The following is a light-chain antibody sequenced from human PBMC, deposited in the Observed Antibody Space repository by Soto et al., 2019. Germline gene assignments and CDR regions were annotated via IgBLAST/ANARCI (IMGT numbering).Light chain of an antibody. CDR1: QSISSY. Sequence: DIQMTQSPSSLSASVGDRVTITCRASQSISSYLNWYQQKPGKAPKLLIYEASSLQSGVPSRFSGSGSGTDFTLTVSSLQPDDFETYYCQQSDTTPWTFGQGTKVDIK. CDR3: QQSDTTPWT. CDR2: EAS. V-gene: IGKV1-39*01. J-gene: IGKJ1*01.